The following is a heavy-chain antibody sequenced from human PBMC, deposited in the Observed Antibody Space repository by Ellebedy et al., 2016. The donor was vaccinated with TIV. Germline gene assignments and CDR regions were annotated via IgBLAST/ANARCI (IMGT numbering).Heavy chain of an antibody. CDR3: AREGYSGFDP. CDR2: IYYSGST. Sequence: MPSETLSLTCTVSGGSISSYYWSWIRQPPGKGLEWIGYIYYSGSTNYNPSLKSRVTISVDTSKNQFSLKLSSVTAADTAVYYCAREGYSGFDPWGQGTLVTVSS. V-gene: IGHV4-59*12. CDR1: GGSISSYY. J-gene: IGHJ5*02. D-gene: IGHD3-16*02.